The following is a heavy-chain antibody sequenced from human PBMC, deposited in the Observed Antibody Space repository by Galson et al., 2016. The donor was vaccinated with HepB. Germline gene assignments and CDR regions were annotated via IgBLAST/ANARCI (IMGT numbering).Heavy chain of an antibody. Sequence: SLRLSCAASGFSFTTYYIDWVRQAPGKRLEYVSGISNNGGAKYHADSVKGRFTISRDNSKNTVDLHMSSLRPEDTAVYYCVRAWSGGSPDYWGQGTQVTVSS. CDR3: VRAWSGGSPDY. J-gene: IGHJ4*02. V-gene: IGHV3-64D*09. D-gene: IGHD3-3*01. CDR2: ISNNGGAK. CDR1: GFSFTTYY.